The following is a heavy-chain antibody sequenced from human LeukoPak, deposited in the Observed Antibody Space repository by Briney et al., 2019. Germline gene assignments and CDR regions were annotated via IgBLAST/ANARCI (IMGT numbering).Heavy chain of an antibody. CDR2: ISSSGSTI. CDR1: GFTFSSYE. V-gene: IGHV3-48*03. J-gene: IGHJ6*02. D-gene: IGHD1-26*01. Sequence: GGSLRLSCAASGFTFSSYETNWVRQAPGKGLEWVSYISSSGSTIYYADSVKGRFTISRDNAKNSLYLQMNSLRAEDTAVYYCSLVGATSYYYYGMDVWGQGTTVTVSS. CDR3: SLVGATSYYYYGMDV.